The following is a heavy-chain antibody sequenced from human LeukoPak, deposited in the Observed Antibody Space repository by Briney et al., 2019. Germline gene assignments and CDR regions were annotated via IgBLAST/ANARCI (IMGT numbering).Heavy chain of an antibody. V-gene: IGHV4-30-4*08. CDR1: GGSISSGDYY. Sequence: PSETLSLTCTVSGGSISSGDYYWSWIRQPPGKGLEWIGYIYYSGSTYYNPSLKSRVTISVDTSKNQFSLKLSSVTAADTAVYYCAALGYCSSTSCYGRGFDYWGQGTLVTVSS. J-gene: IGHJ4*02. D-gene: IGHD2-2*01. CDR3: AALGYCSSTSCYGRGFDY. CDR2: IYYSGST.